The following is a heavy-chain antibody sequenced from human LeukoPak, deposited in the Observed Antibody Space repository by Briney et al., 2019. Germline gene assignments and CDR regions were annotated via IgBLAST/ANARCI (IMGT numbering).Heavy chain of an antibody. CDR3: ARDGGSRVPAAFFDY. CDR2: IIPIFGTA. D-gene: IGHD2-2*01. V-gene: IGHV1-69*01. J-gene: IGHJ4*02. Sequence: WASVRVSCKASGGTFSSYAISWVRQAPGQGLEWMGGIIPIFGTANYAQKFQGRVTITADESTSTAYMELSSLRSEDTAVYYCARDGGSRVPAAFFDYWGQGTLVTVSS. CDR1: GGTFSSYA.